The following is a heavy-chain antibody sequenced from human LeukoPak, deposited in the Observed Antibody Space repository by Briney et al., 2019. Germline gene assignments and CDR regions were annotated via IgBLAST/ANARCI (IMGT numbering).Heavy chain of an antibody. D-gene: IGHD2-2*01. CDR3: ARRGLGYCSSTSCPSCQTHYYYYMDV. Sequence: TLSLTCTVSGGSISSGSYYWSWIRQPAGKGLEWIGRIYTSGSTNYNPSLKSRVTISVDTSKNQFSLKLSSVTAADTAVYYCARRGLGYCSSTSCPSCQTHYYYYMDVWGKGTTVTISS. J-gene: IGHJ6*03. CDR2: IYTSGST. CDR1: GGSISSGSYY. V-gene: IGHV4-61*02.